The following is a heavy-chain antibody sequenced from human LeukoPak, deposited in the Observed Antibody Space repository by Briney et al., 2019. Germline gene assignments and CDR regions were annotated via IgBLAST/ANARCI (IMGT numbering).Heavy chain of an antibody. V-gene: IGHV5-51*01. D-gene: IGHD4-17*01. J-gene: IGHJ3*01. CDR1: GYSFTSYW. CDR2: IYPGDSDT. CDR3: ARHFTTMTSVYAFDL. Sequence: GESLQISCKGSGYSFTSYWIGWVRQMPGKGLEWMGIIYPGDSDTRYSPSFQGQVTISADKSISTAYLQWSSLKASDTAMYYCARHFTTMTSVYAFDLWGQGTMVTVSS.